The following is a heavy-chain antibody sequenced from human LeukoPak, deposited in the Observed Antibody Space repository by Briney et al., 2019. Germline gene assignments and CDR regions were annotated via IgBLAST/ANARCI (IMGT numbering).Heavy chain of an antibody. V-gene: IGHV4-31*03. CDR2: IYCSGST. Sequence: SQTLSLTCTVSGGSISSGGYYWSWIRQHPGKGLEWIGYIYCSGSTYYNPSLKSRVTISVDTSKNQFSLKLSSVTAADTAVYYCARGMTGDNYDFWSGYYPSDAFDIWGQGTMVTVSS. J-gene: IGHJ3*02. D-gene: IGHD3-3*01. CDR3: ARGMTGDNYDFWSGYYPSDAFDI. CDR1: GGSISSGGYY.